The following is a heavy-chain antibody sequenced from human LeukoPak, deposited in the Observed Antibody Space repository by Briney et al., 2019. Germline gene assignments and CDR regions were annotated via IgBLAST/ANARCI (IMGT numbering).Heavy chain of an antibody. CDR1: GYSISSGYY. CDR3: ARDGNYLVGGDY. V-gene: IGHV4-38-2*02. Sequence: SETLSLTCTVSGYSISSGYYWGWIRQPPGKGLEWIGSIYHSGSTYYNPSLKSRVTISVDTSKNQFSLKLSSVTAADTAVYYCARDGNYLVGGDYWGQGTLVTVSS. J-gene: IGHJ4*02. CDR2: IYHSGST. D-gene: IGHD2/OR15-2a*01.